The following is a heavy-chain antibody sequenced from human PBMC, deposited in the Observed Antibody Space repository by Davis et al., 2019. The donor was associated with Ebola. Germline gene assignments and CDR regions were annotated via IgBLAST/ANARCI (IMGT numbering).Heavy chain of an antibody. CDR2: ISGGGGST. V-gene: IGHV3-23*01. CDR3: ARKDAGSNPFDC. Sequence: GESLKISCAASGFTFSNFWMHWVRQAPGKGLEWVSAISGGGGSTYYADSVKGRFTISRDNSKNTLNLQMNSLRVEDTAVYYCARKDAGSNPFDCWGQGTLVTVSS. D-gene: IGHD1-26*01. J-gene: IGHJ4*02. CDR1: GFTFSNFW.